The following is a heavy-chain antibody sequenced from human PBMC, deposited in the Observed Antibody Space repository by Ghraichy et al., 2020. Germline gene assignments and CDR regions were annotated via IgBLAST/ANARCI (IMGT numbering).Heavy chain of an antibody. D-gene: IGHD2-21*01. CDR1: GFSFSSYT. V-gene: IGHV3-23*01. J-gene: IGHJ4*02. CDR2: ITDSGSST. Sequence: GESLNISCAATGFSFSSYTMHWVRQAPGKGLEWVSGITDSGSSTYYADSVKGRFTISRDNSKSTLYLQMNSLRAEDTAVYYCAKTPSTYCGGDCGGYWGQGTRVTVSS. CDR3: AKTPSTYCGGDCGGY.